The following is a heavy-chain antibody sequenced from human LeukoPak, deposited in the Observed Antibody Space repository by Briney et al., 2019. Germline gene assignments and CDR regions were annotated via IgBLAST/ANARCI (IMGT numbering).Heavy chain of an antibody. CDR1: GFTVSSNY. CDR3: ARDLAAMAPGGC. J-gene: IGHJ4*02. Sequence: GGSLRLSCAASGFTVSSNYMSWVRQAPGKGLEWVSVIYTSGSTYYTDSVKGRFTISRDNSKNTLYLQVNSLRPEDTAMYYCARDLAAMAPGGCWGQGTLVTVSS. D-gene: IGHD5-18*01. CDR2: IYTSGST. V-gene: IGHV3-53*01.